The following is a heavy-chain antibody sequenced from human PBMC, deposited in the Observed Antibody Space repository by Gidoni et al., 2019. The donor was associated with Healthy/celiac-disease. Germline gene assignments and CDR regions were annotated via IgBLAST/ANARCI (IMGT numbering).Heavy chain of an antibody. Sequence: EVQLVESGGGLVQPGGSLRLSCSASGFTFSSYSMHLVRQAPGKGLEYFSAISSNGGNTYYADSVKGRFTISRDNSKNTLYLQMSSLRAEDTAVFYCVKVLARGIFDYWGQGTLVTVSS. J-gene: IGHJ4*02. CDR3: VKVLARGIFDY. CDR2: ISSNGGNT. D-gene: IGHD3-16*01. V-gene: IGHV3-64D*08. CDR1: GFTFSSYS.